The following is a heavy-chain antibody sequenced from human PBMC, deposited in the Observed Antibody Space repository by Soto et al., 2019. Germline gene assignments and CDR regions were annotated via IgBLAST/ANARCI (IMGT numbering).Heavy chain of an antibody. D-gene: IGHD1-1*01. CDR2: LYWDDDR. J-gene: IGHJ6*03. CDR3: AHYTTNPYMDV. V-gene: IGHV2-5*02. CDR1: GFSLSTSGVG. Sequence: QITLKESRPTLVEPTQTLTLTCTFSGFSLSTSGVGVGWVRQPPGKALEWLALLYWDDDRRYNPSLNNRLTITKDTSKNQVVLTMTNMGPVDTGTYYCAHYTTNPYMDVWGTGTTVTVSS.